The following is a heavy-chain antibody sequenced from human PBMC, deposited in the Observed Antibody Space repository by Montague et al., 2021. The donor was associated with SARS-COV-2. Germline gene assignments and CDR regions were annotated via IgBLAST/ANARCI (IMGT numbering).Heavy chain of an antibody. V-gene: IGHV3-30-3*01. Sequence: SLRLSCAASGFTFSSYAMHWVRQAPGKGLEWVAVISYDVSNKYXXXSXXXRFXISRDNSKNTLYLQLNNLRAEDTAVSYCARDLAHYDILTGYIGGYYYYYGMDVWGQGTTVTVSS. J-gene: IGHJ6*02. CDR3: ARDLAHYDILTGYIGGYYYYYGMDV. CDR2: ISYDVSNK. CDR1: GFTFSSYA. D-gene: IGHD3-9*01.